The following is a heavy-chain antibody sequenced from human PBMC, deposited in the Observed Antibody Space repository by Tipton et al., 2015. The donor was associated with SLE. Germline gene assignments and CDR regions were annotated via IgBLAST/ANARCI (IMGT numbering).Heavy chain of an antibody. CDR1: GFTFTAYF. J-gene: IGHJ4*02. Sequence: QFGAEVKKPGASVGVSCKGSGFTFTAYFIHWVRLAPGQGLEWIGRINPDTGDTNYAQKFQGRVTVTRDPSITTVYLDLRSLRSDDTAVYYCAREGYHYDRSGNMRPDFWGQGSLVTVSS. CDR3: AREGYHYDRSGNMRPDF. D-gene: IGHD3-22*01. V-gene: IGHV1-2*06. CDR2: INPDTGDT.